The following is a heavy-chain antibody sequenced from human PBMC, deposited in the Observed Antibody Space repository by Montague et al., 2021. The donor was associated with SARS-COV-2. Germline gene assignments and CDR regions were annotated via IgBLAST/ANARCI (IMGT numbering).Heavy chain of an antibody. CDR3: ARALYCSGGSCYPNWFDP. CDR1: GGSISSYY. V-gene: IGHV4-59*01. J-gene: IGHJ5*02. D-gene: IGHD2-15*01. Sequence: SETLSLTCTVSGGSISSYYWSWIRQPPGKGLEWIGYIYYSGSTNYNPSLKSRVTISVDTSKNQFSLKLSSVTAADTAVYYCARALYCSGGSCYPNWFDPWGQGTLVIVSS. CDR2: IYYSGST.